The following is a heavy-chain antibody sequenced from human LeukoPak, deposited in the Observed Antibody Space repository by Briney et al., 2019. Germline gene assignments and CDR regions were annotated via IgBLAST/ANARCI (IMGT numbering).Heavy chain of an antibody. D-gene: IGHD6-19*01. Sequence: PGGSLRLSCAVSGFTFSMYWMNWVRQAPGKGLEWVAIIKQDGSEKFYVDSVEGRFAISRDNAKNSLYLQMNSLRAEDTAVYCCAGGTGWLIDYWGQGTLVTVSS. J-gene: IGHJ4*02. CDR3: AGGTGWLIDY. CDR1: GFTFSMYW. CDR2: IKQDGSEK. V-gene: IGHV3-7*03.